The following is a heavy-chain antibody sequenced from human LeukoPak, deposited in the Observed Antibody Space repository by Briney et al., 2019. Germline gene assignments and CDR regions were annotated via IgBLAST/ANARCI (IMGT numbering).Heavy chain of an antibody. J-gene: IGHJ5*02. CDR1: GYTFTGYY. D-gene: IGHD6-6*01. V-gene: IGHV1-2*02. Sequence: ASVKVSCKASGYTFTGYYMRWVRQAPGQGLEWMGWINPNSGGTNYAQKFQGRVTMTRDTSISTAYMELSRLRSDDTAVYYCARDGPGYRHSSSFSRGRNWFDPWGQGTLVTVSS. CDR2: INPNSGGT. CDR3: ARDGPGYRHSSSFSRGRNWFDP.